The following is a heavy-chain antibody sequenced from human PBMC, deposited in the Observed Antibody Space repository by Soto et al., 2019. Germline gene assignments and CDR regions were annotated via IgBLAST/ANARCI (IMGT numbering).Heavy chain of an antibody. J-gene: IGHJ6*02. V-gene: IGHV5-51*01. Sequence: PGESLKISCKGSGYSFTSYWIGWVRQMPGKGLEWTGIIYPGDSDTRYSPSFQGQVTISADKSISTAYLQWSSLKASDTAMYYCARLFAAAGTSYYGMEVWGQETTVTVSS. CDR3: ARLFAAAGTSYYGMEV. D-gene: IGHD6-13*01. CDR2: IYPGDSDT. CDR1: GYSFTSYW.